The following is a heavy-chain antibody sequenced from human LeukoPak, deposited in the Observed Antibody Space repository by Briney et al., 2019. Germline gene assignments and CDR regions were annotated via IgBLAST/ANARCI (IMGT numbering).Heavy chain of an antibody. D-gene: IGHD1-26*01. CDR1: GGSFSGYY. Sequence: PSETLSLTCAVYGGSFSGYYWSWIRQPPGKGLEWIGEINYSGSTNYNPSLKSRVTISVDTSKNQFSLKLSSVTAADTAVYYCARRAVSGSMFDYWGQGTLVTVSS. CDR3: ARRAVSGSMFDY. V-gene: IGHV4-34*01. J-gene: IGHJ4*02. CDR2: INYSGST.